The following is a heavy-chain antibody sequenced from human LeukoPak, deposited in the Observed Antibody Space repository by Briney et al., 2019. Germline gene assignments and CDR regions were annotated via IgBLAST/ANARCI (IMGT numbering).Heavy chain of an antibody. D-gene: IGHD2-15*01. CDR2: ISDTGNT. J-gene: IGHJ4*02. CDR1: GFTLSSYA. CDR3: AKAPVTTCRGAFCYPFDY. V-gene: IGHV3-23*01. Sequence: AGGSLRLSCAASGFTLSSYAMSWVRQAPGKGLEWVSAISDTGNTYHADSAKGRFTISRDSSENTLFLQMNRLRPEDAAVYYCAKAPVTTCRGAFCYPFDYWGLGTLVTVSS.